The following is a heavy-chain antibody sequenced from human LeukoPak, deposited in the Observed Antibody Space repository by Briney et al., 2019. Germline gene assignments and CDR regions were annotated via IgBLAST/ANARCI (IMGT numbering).Heavy chain of an antibody. CDR2: ISYDGSNK. J-gene: IGHJ4*02. Sequence: GRSLRLSCAASGFTFSSYAMHWVRQAPGKGLEWVAVISYDGSNKYYADSVKGRFTISRDNSKNTLYLQMNSLRAEDTAVYYCARDHSGSYYFDYWGQGTLISVS. CDR3: ARDHSGSYYFDY. D-gene: IGHD1-26*01. CDR1: GFTFSSYA. V-gene: IGHV3-30*04.